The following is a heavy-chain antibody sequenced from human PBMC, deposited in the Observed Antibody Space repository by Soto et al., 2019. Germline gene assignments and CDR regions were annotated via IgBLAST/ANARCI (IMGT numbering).Heavy chain of an antibody. CDR1: GYTFIGYY. J-gene: IGHJ4*02. Sequence: ASVKVSCKASGYTFIGYYMHWVRQAPGQGLEWMGWINPNSGDTNYAQKFQGRVTMTRDTSISTAYTELSRLRFDDTAVYYCARARTNYYPTSDYDFWGQGPLVTVSS. D-gene: IGHD3-22*01. V-gene: IGHV1-2*02. CDR2: INPNSGDT. CDR3: ARARTNYYPTSDYDF.